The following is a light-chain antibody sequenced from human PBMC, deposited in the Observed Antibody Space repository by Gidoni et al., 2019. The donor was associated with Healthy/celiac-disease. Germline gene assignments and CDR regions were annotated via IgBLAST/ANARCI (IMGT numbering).Light chain of an antibody. V-gene: IGKV1-39*01. CDR2: AAS. CDR3: QHLET. J-gene: IGKJ1*01. CDR1: QSISSY. Sequence: DIQMTQSPSSLSASVGDRVTITCRASQSISSYLTWYQQKPGQAPKLLIYAASSLQSGVPSRFSGSGSGTDFTLTISSLQPEDFATYYCQHLETFGQGTKVEIK.